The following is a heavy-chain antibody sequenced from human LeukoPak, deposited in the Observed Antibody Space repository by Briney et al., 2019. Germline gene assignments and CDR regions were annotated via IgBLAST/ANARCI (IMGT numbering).Heavy chain of an antibody. V-gene: IGHV3-23*01. Sequence: GGSLRLSCAASGFTFSSYAMSWVRQAPGKGLEWVSSISGSGGGTYYADSVKGRFTISRDNSKNTLYLQMNSLRAEDTAVYYCAKDMGDIVARPLGYFDYWGQGTLVTVSS. D-gene: IGHD5-12*01. CDR3: AKDMGDIVARPLGYFDY. J-gene: IGHJ4*02. CDR2: ISGSGGGT. CDR1: GFTFSSYA.